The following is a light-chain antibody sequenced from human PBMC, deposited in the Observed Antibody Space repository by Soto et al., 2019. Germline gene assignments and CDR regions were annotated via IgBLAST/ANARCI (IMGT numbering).Light chain of an antibody. CDR2: GAS. J-gene: IGKJ5*01. CDR3: QQYGSFSIT. V-gene: IGKV3-20*01. Sequence: EVVLTQSPGTLSLYTGERATLSCWASQSVSSSYLAWYQQKPGQAPRLLIYGASSRATGIPDRFSGSGSGTDFTLTISRLEPEDFAVYYCQQYGSFSITFGQGTRLEIK. CDR1: QSVSSSY.